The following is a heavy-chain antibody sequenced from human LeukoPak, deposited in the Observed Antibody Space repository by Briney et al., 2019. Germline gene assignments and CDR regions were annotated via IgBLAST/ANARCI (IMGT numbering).Heavy chain of an antibody. J-gene: IGHJ3*02. Sequence: PSETLSLTCTVSGGSISSGIYYWTWIRHHPGKGLEWIGYIYSGGYTHYNPSLRSRVTMSMDTSKNQFSLRVSSVTAADTAVYYCARSRSTIYRADLYDIWGQGLIVTVSS. CDR2: IYSGGYT. CDR1: GGSISSGIYY. CDR3: ARSRSTIYRADLYDI. D-gene: IGHD5-24*01. V-gene: IGHV4-31*03.